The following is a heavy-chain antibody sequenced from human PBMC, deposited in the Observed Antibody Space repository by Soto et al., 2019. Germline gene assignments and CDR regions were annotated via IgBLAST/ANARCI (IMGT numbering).Heavy chain of an antibody. CDR3: AKARYYYDSSGYYSGYFDY. J-gene: IGHJ4*02. Sequence: GGSLRLSCAASGFTFSSYAMSWVRQAPGKGLEWVSAISVSGGSTYYADSVKGRFTISRDNSKNTLYLQMNSLRAEDTAVYYCAKARYYYDSSGYYSGYFDYWGQGTLVTVSS. CDR1: GFTFSSYA. CDR2: ISVSGGST. V-gene: IGHV3-23*01. D-gene: IGHD3-22*01.